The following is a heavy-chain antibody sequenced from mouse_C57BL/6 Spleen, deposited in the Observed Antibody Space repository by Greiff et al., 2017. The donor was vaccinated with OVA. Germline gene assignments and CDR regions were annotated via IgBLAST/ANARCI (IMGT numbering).Heavy chain of an antibody. CDR1: GYTFTSYW. D-gene: IGHD4-1*01. V-gene: IGHV1-69*01. Sequence: QVQLQQPGAELVMPGASVKLSCKASGYTFTSYWMHWVKQRPGQGLEWIGEIDPSDSYTNYNQKFKGKSTLTVDKYSSTAYMQLSSLTSEDSTVYYCARGETGTILFAYWGQETLVTVSA. J-gene: IGHJ3*01. CDR2: IDPSDSYT. CDR3: ARGETGTILFAY.